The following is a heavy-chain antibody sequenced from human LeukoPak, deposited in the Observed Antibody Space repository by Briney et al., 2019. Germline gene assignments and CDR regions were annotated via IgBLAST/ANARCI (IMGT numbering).Heavy chain of an antibody. V-gene: IGHV4-59*11. CDR2: IYYSGST. J-gene: IGHJ4*02. D-gene: IGHD4-23*01. CDR1: GGSISSHY. CDR3: ARGDDYGGPFDY. Sequence: SETLSLTYTVSGGSISSHYWSWIRQPPGKGLEWIGYIYYSGSTNYNPSLKSRVTISVDTSKNQFSLKLSSVTAADTAVYYCARGDDYGGPFDYWGQGTLVTVSS.